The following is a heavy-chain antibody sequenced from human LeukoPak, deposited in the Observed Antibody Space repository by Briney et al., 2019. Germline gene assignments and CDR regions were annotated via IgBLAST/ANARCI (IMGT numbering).Heavy chain of an antibody. Sequence: SETLSLTCTVSGGSISSSSYYWGWIRQPPGKGLEWIGSIYYSGSTYYNPSLKSRVTISVDTSKNQFSLKLSSVTAADTAVYYCARSRPYCGGGSCYDNWFDPWGQGTLVTVSS. D-gene: IGHD2-15*01. J-gene: IGHJ5*02. V-gene: IGHV4-39*07. CDR3: ARSRPYCGGGSCYDNWFDP. CDR2: IYYSGST. CDR1: GGSISSSSYY.